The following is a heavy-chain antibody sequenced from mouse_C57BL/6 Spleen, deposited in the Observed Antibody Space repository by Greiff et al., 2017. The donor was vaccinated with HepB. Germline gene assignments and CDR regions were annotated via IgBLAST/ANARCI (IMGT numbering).Heavy chain of an antibody. CDR3: ARLGSSYLYYYAMDY. CDR1: GFTFSDAW. V-gene: IGHV6-6*01. J-gene: IGHJ4*01. CDR2: IRNKANNHAT. Sequence: EVMLVESGGGLVQPGGSMKLSCAASGFTFSDAWMDWVRQSPEKGLEWVAEIRNKANNHATYYAESVKGRFTISRDDSKSSVYLQMNSLKAEDTGIYYCARLGSSYLYYYAMDYWGQGTSVTVSS. D-gene: IGHD1-1*01.